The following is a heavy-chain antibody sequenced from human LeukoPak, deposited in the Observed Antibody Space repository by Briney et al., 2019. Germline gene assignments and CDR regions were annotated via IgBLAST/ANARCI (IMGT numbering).Heavy chain of an antibody. Sequence: GGSLRLSCAASGFTFSSYSMNWVRQAPGKGLEWVSSISSSSSYIYYADSVKGRFTISRDNAKNSLYLQMNSLRAVDTAVYYCARDVRQYYYGSGSYLFDPWGQGTLVTVSS. D-gene: IGHD3-10*01. V-gene: IGHV3-21*01. CDR1: GFTFSSYS. J-gene: IGHJ5*02. CDR2: ISSSSSYI. CDR3: ARDVRQYYYGSGSYLFDP.